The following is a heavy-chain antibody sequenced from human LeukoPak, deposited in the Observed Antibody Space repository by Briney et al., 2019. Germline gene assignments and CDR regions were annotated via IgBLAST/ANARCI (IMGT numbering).Heavy chain of an antibody. V-gene: IGHV1-69*13. D-gene: IGHD3-10*01. J-gene: IGHJ4*02. CDR1: GGTFSSYA. CDR2: IIPIFGTA. CDR3: ASRGYGSGSYYGSDY. Sequence: SVKVSCKASGGTFSSYAISWVRQAPGQGLEWMGGIIPIFGTANYAQKFQGRVTITADESTRTAYMELSSLRSEDTAVYYCASRGYGSGSYYGSDYWGQGTLVTVSS.